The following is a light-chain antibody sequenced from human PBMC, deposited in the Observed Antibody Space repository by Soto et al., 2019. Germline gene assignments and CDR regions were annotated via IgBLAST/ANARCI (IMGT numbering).Light chain of an antibody. CDR3: QSYDSSLTTYV. CDR1: SSDIGAGYD. Sequence: QTVLTQPPSVSETPGQRLTISRTGTSSDIGAGYDVHWYQQLPGAAPKLLIYSNPIRPSGVPDRFSASKSGTSASLAITGLRAEDEADYYCQSYDSSLTTYVFGTGTKVTVL. J-gene: IGLJ1*01. V-gene: IGLV1-40*01. CDR2: SNP.